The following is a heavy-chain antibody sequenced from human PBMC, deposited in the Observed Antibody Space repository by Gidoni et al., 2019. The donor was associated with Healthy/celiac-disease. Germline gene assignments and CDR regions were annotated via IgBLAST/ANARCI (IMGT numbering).Heavy chain of an antibody. CDR1: GFTFSSYR. CDR2: ISSSSSYI. J-gene: IGHJ4*02. D-gene: IGHD2-15*01. Sequence: EVQLVESGGGLVKPGGSLRLSCAASGFTFSSYRRNWVRQAPGKGLEWVSSISSSSSYIYYADSVKGRFTISRDNAKNSLYLQMNILRAEDTAVYYCARAECFTSFWGGSCGGHDYWGQGTLVTVSS. CDR3: ARAECFTSFWGGSCGGHDY. V-gene: IGHV3-21*01.